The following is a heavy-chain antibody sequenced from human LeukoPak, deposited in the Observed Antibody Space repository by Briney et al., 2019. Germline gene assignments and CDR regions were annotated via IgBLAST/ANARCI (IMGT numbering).Heavy chain of an antibody. CDR2: ISSSGSTI. CDR1: GFTFSDYY. J-gene: IGHJ4*02. CDR3: ARRYCSTTNCYSFDD. D-gene: IGHD2-2*01. Sequence: PGGSLRLSCAASGFTFSDYYMSWIRQAPGKGLEWVSYISSSGSTIYYADSVKGRFTISRDNARNSLYLQMNSLRAEDTAVYYCARRYCSTTNCYSFDDWGQGTLVTVSS. V-gene: IGHV3-11*04.